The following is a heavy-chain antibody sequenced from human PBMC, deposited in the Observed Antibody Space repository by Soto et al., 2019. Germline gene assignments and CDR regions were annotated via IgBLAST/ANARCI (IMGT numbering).Heavy chain of an antibody. J-gene: IGHJ1*01. Sequence: QVQLLQSGGGLVKPGGSLRLSCAASGFTFSSSYMSWIRQSPGKGLEWVSYISSSGVSMYYADSVKGRFTISRDNANNSLYLQMTSLGAEDTAVYYCARGGFNYASWGQGTLVTVSP. V-gene: IGHV3-11*01. CDR2: ISSSGVSM. CDR1: GFTFSSSY. CDR3: ARGGFNYAS. D-gene: IGHD3-10*01.